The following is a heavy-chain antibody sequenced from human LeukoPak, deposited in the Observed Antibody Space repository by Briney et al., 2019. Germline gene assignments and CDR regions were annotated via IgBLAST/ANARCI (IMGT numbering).Heavy chain of an antibody. D-gene: IGHD6-19*01. Sequence: SETLSLTCSVSGGSISSYYWSWIRQPPGKGLEWIGYIYYSGSTNYNPSLKSRVTMSVDTSKNQFSLKLTSVTAADTAVYYCARQMPVAGYDAFDIWGHGTMVTVSS. J-gene: IGHJ3*02. CDR1: GGSISSYY. V-gene: IGHV4-59*08. CDR3: ARQMPVAGYDAFDI. CDR2: IYYSGST.